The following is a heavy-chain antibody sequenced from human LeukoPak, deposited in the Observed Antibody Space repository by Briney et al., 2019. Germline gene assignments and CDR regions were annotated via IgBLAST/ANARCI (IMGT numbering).Heavy chain of an antibody. Sequence: SETLSLTCTVSGGSISSYYWSWIRQPPGKGLEWIGYIGYIYYSGSTNFNPSLKSRVTISVDTSKNQFSLKLSSVTAADTAVYYCAREGTAGTNLNWFDPWGQGTLVTVSS. CDR3: AREGTAGTNLNWFDP. J-gene: IGHJ5*02. CDR2: IYYSGST. CDR1: GGSISSYY. V-gene: IGHV4-59*01. D-gene: IGHD1-1*01.